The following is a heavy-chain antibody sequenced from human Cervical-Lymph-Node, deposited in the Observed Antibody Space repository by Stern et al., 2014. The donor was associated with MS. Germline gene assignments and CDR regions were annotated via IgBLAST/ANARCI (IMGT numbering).Heavy chain of an antibody. CDR1: GGTFRNYA. V-gene: IGHV1-69*01. J-gene: IGHJ3*01. CDR2: IIPVSGTA. CDR3: AIFHPPR. D-gene: IGHD6-6*01. Sequence: QMQLVQSGSELKKPGSSVKVSCKASGGTFRNYALSWVRQAPGQGLEWMGVIIPVSGTATYAQKFQDRVTIIADESTGTVFMEMSSLGSEDTAVYYCAIFHPPRWGQGTMVTVSS.